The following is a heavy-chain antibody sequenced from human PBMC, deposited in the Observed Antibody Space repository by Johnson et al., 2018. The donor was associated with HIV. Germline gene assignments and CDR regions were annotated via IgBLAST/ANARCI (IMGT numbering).Heavy chain of an antibody. CDR2: ISSSGSTI. CDR3: ARSKDCSGDSCPDAFDI. V-gene: IGHV3-11*04. CDR1: GFTFSDYY. D-gene: IGHD2-15*01. J-gene: IGHJ3*02. Sequence: QVQLVESGGGLVQPGGSLRLSCAASGFTFSDYYMTWVRQAPGKGLEWVSYISSSGSTIYSADSVKGRFTISRDNAKNSLYLQMNSLRAEDTAVYYCARSKDCSGDSCPDAFDIWGQVTMLIVSS.